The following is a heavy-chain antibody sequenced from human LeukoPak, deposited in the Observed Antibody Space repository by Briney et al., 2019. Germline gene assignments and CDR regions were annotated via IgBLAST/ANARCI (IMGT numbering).Heavy chain of an antibody. CDR1: GFTFSNFA. J-gene: IGHJ5*02. D-gene: IGHD1-1*01. CDR3: ARGSTGTTRSWFDP. CDR2: LSGSGGST. Sequence: GGSLRLSCAASGFTFSNFAMSWVRQAPGKGLEWVSGLSGSGGSTYYADSVKGRFTISRDNSKNTVSLQMNSLRAEDTAVYYCARGSTGTTRSWFDPWGQGTLVTVSS. V-gene: IGHV3-23*01.